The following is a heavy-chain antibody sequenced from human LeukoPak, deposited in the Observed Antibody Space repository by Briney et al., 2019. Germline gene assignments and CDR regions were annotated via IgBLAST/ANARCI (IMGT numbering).Heavy chain of an antibody. CDR2: ISSSSSTI. J-gene: IGHJ4*02. CDR3: AAADDFWSGYLYY. V-gene: IGHV3-11*04. CDR1: GFTFSDYY. Sequence: PGGSLRLSCAASGFTFSDYYMSWIRQTPGKGLEWVSYISSSSSTIYYADSVKGRFTISRDNAKNSLYLQMNSLRAEDTAVYYCAAADDFWSGYLYYWGQGTLVTVSS. D-gene: IGHD3-3*01.